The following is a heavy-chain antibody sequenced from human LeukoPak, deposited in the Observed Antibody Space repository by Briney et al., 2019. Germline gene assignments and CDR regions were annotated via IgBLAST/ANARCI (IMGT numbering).Heavy chain of an antibody. CDR1: GYTFTGYY. J-gene: IGHJ3*02. D-gene: IGHD3-9*01. CDR2: INPNSGGT. V-gene: IGHV1-2*02. Sequence: ASVKVSCKASGYTFTGYYMHWVRQAPGQGLEWMGWINPNSGGTNYAQKFQGRVTMTRDTSISTAYMELSRLGSDVTAVYYCARASYYDILTEQRNFDIWGQGTMVTVSS. CDR3: ARASYYDILTEQRNFDI.